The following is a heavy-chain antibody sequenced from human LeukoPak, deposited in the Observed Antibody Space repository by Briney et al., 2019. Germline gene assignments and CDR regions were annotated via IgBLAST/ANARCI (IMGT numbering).Heavy chain of an antibody. CDR2: ISSSSSTI. V-gene: IGHV3-48*04. D-gene: IGHD6-13*01. J-gene: IGHJ4*02. CDR1: GFTFSSYS. Sequence: PGGSLRLSCAASGFTFSSYSMNWVRQAPGKGLEWASYISSSSSTIYYADSVKGRFTISRDNAKNSLYLQMNSLRAEDTAVYYCAREGYSSSWPAPDYWGQGTLVTVSS. CDR3: AREGYSSSWPAPDY.